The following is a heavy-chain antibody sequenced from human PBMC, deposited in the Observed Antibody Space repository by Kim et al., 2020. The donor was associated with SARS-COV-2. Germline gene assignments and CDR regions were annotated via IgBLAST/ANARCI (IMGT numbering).Heavy chain of an antibody. Sequence: SLKSRVTISVDTSKNQFSLKLSSVTAADTAVYYCARMVRGVITSPSLLDYWCQGTLVTVSS. V-gene: IGHV4-31*02. D-gene: IGHD3-10*01. J-gene: IGHJ4*02. CDR3: ARMVRGVITSPSLLDY.